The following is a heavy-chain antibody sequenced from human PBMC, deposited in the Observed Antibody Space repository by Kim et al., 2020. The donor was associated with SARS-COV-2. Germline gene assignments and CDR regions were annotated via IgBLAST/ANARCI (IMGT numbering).Heavy chain of an antibody. Sequence: GRFTLSRDNSKNTLYLQMNSLGAEDAAVYYCAKDGYYDILTGYFHYGMDVWGQGTTVTVSS. J-gene: IGHJ6*02. CDR3: AKDGYYDILTGYFHYGMDV. D-gene: IGHD3-9*01. V-gene: IGHV3-23*03.